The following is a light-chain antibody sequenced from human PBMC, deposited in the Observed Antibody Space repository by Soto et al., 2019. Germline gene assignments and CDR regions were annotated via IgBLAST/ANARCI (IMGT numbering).Light chain of an antibody. V-gene: IGKV2-28*01. J-gene: IGKJ3*01. Sequence: DIVMTQSPLSLSVTPGEPASISCRSSQSLLHSTGYNYLDWDLQKPGQSPQLLILLGSMRASGVPDMFSCGGSGTDFTLKISRVEAEDVGVYYCMQVLQTPVTFGPGTKVDI. CDR2: LGS. CDR3: MQVLQTPVT. CDR1: QSLLHSTGYNY.